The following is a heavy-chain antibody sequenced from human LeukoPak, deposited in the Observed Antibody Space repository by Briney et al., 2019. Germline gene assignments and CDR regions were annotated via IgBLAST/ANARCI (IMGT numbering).Heavy chain of an antibody. Sequence: SQTLSLTCAISGDSVSRNNAGWNWIRQSPSRGLEWLGRTYYRSKFYNDYAVSVQSRITIDPDTSRNQFSLQLNSVTPEDTAIYYCVRGQWNSIYYFGSWGQGTLVTVSS. J-gene: IGHJ4*02. CDR1: GDSVSRNNAG. V-gene: IGHV6-1*01. CDR3: VRGQWNSIYYFGS. D-gene: IGHD6-19*01. CDR2: TYYRSKFYN.